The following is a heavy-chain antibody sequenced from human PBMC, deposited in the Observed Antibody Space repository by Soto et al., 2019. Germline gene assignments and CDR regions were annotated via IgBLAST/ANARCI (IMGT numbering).Heavy chain of an antibody. CDR2: ISWNSGSI. Sequence: GGSLRLSCAASGFTFDDYAMHWVRQAPGKGLEWVSGISWNSGSIGYADSVKGRFTISRDNAKNSLYLQMNSLRAEDTALYYCAKDTLGADYYYYVMDVCGQGTTVTVSS. D-gene: IGHD1-26*01. J-gene: IGHJ6*02. CDR1: GFTFDDYA. V-gene: IGHV3-9*01. CDR3: AKDTLGADYYYYVMDV.